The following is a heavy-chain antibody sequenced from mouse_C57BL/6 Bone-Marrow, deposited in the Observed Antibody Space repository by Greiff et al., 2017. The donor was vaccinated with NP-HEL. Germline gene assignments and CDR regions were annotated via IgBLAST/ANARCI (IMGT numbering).Heavy chain of an antibody. CDR3: ARDWGERAMDY. Sequence: EVNVVESGGGLVKPGGSLKLSCAASGFTFSDYGMHWVRQAPEKGLEWVAYISSGSSTIYYADTVKGRFTISRDNAKKTLFLQMTSLRSEDTAMYYCARDWGERAMDYWGQGTSVTVSS. CDR1: GFTFSDYG. V-gene: IGHV5-17*01. CDR2: ISSGSSTI. J-gene: IGHJ4*01. D-gene: IGHD4-1*01.